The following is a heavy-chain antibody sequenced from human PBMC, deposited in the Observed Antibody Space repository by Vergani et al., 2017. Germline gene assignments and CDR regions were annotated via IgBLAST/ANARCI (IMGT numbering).Heavy chain of an antibody. Sequence: QVQLMESGGNLVQPGRSLRLSCAAAGFKFSNFGMHWVRQVPGKGLEWVAFISYNGGNQYYADSVQGRFTISRDNTKNILYLQMSSLRVEDTALYYCTRDVADTHSSIWPLNYHYFMDVWGEGTTVTVSS. CDR1: GFKFSNFG. D-gene: IGHD6-13*01. CDR2: ISYNGGNQ. CDR3: TRDVADTHSSIWPLNYHYFMDV. V-gene: IGHV3-33*05. J-gene: IGHJ6*03.